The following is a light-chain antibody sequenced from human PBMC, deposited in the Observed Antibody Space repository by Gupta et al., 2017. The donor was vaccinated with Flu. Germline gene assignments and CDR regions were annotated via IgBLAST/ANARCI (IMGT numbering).Light chain of an antibody. J-gene: IGKJ4*01. V-gene: IGKV1-39*01. CDR3: QHFDSSPCFS. CDR1: QTIHKY. Sequence: DIKMTQSPSSLSASVGDRGTITCRASQTIHKYINWYQQKSGKAPKLLIFASSSLMRGVPSRFTGYGYGKYLTLTSNNRQQVKIAPHNSQHFDSSPCFSFGGGTKVAIK. CDR2: ASS.